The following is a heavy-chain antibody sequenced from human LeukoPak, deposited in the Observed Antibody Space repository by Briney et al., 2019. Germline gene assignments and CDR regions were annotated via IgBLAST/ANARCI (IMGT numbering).Heavy chain of an antibody. CDR3: AKDEYSFGYYYYGMDV. Sequence: AASVKVSRKASGYTFVRYGVSWVRQAPGQGPEWMGWISAYNGNTNYAQKFQGRVTMTTDTSTSTAYMDLRSLRSDDTAVYYCAKDEYSFGYYYYGMDVWGQGTTVTVSS. CDR2: ISAYNGNT. V-gene: IGHV1-18*01. J-gene: IGHJ6*02. D-gene: IGHD5-18*01. CDR1: GYTFVRYG.